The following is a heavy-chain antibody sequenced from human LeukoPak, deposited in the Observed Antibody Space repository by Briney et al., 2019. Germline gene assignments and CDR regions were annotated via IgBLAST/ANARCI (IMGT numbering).Heavy chain of an antibody. V-gene: IGHV4-4*02. D-gene: IGHD6-19*01. J-gene: IGHJ3*02. CDR3: ARAEQWLVGSDAFDI. CDR2: IYHSGST. CDR1: GGSISSSNW. Sequence: SETLSLTCAVSGGSISSSNWWSWVRQPPGKGLEWIGEIYHSGSTNYNPSLKSRVTISVDKSKNQFSLKLSSVTAADTAVYYCARAEQWLVGSDAFDIWGQGTMVTVSS.